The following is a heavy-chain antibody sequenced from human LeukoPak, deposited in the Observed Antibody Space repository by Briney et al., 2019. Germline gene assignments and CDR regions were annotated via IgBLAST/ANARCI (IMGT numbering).Heavy chain of an antibody. CDR2: IRYDGSNK. CDR1: GFTFSSYG. D-gene: IGHD4-17*01. Sequence: PGGSLRLSCAASGFTFSSYGMDWVRQAPGKGLEWVAFIRYDGSNKYYADSVKGRFTISRDNSKNTLYLQMNSLRAEDTAVYYCAKGYGDKGDYFDYWGQGTLVTVSS. CDR3: AKGYGDKGDYFDY. V-gene: IGHV3-30*02. J-gene: IGHJ4*02.